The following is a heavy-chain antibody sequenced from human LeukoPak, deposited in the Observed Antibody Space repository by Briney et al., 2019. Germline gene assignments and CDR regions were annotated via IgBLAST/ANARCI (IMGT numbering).Heavy chain of an antibody. CDR3: ARSTTVTTHDY. CDR2: TRNKANSYTT. Sequence: GGSLRLSCAASGFTFSDHYMDWVRQAPGKGLEWVGRTRNKANSYTTEYAASVKGRFTIPRDDSKNSLYLQMNSLKTEDTAMYYCARSTTVTTHDYWGQGTLVTVSS. J-gene: IGHJ4*02. CDR1: GFTFSDHY. D-gene: IGHD4-11*01. V-gene: IGHV3-72*01.